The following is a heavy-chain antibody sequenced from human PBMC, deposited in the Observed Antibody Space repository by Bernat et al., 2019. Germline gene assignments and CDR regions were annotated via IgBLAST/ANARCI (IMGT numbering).Heavy chain of an antibody. J-gene: IGHJ6*02. D-gene: IGHD3-10*01. CDR3: ATYYGDYYGSGKDGMDV. CDR2: IWYDGSNK. V-gene: IGHV3-33*01. CDR1: GFTFSSYG. Sequence: QVQLVESGGGVVQPGRSLRLSCAASGFTFSSYGMHWVRQAPGKGLEWVAVIWYDGSNKYYADSVKGRFTISRDNSKNTLYLQMNSQRAEDTAVYYCATYYGDYYGSGKDGMDVWGQGTTVTVSS.